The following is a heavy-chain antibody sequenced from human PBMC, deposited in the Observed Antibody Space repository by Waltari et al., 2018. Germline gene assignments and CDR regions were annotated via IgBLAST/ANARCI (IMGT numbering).Heavy chain of an antibody. V-gene: IGHV4-4*07. CDR3: ARWQTREGWYFDL. Sequence: QVQLQESGPGLVKPSETLSLTCTVSGGSISSYYCSWIRQPAGKGLEWIGRIYTSGSTNYNPALKSRVTMSVDTSKNQFSLKLSSVTAADTAVYYCARWQTREGWYFDLWGRGTLVTVSS. J-gene: IGHJ2*01. CDR1: GGSISSYY. CDR2: IYTSGST.